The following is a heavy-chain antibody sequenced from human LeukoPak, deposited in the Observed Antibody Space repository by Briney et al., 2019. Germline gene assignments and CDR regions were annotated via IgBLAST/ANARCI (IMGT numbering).Heavy chain of an antibody. CDR3: ARALPRYSTAWYGY. Sequence: ASVKVSCKTSGFTFKDYYIHWVRQAPGQGLEWMGWLNPYSGGTNYAQKFQGRVTLTRDTSITTACMDLSSLTSDDTALYYCARALPRYSTAWYGYWGQGTLVTVSS. D-gene: IGHD6-19*01. CDR2: LNPYSGGT. J-gene: IGHJ4*02. CDR1: GFTFKDYY. V-gene: IGHV1-2*02.